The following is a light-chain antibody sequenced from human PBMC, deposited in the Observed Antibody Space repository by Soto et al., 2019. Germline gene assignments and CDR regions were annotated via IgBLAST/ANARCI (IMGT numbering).Light chain of an antibody. CDR2: DNN. V-gene: IGLV1-51*01. CDR3: GTWDSNLSVV. J-gene: IGLJ2*01. CDR1: SSNIGNNY. Sequence: QSVSTQPPSVSAAPGQKVTISCSGSSSNIGNNYVSWYQQLPGTAPKLLIYDNNKRPSGIPDRFSGSKSGTSATLGITGLQTGDEADYYCGTWDSNLSVVFGGGTKVTVL.